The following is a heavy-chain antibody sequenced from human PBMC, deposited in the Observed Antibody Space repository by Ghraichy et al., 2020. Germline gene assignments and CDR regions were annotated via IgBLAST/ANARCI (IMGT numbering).Heavy chain of an antibody. V-gene: IGHV4-39*07. CDR1: SGSVSSSGYY. D-gene: IGHD3-10*01. CDR2: IFYNGNT. J-gene: IGHJ4*02. Sequence: SETLSLTCTVSSGSVSSSGYYWGWIRQAPGKGLEWIGSIFYNGNTYYNPSLKSRVTVSMDTSKNQFSLKLSSVTAADTAVYYCATGRNTELFVLIAQVTYWSQGTLVTVSS. CDR3: ATGRNTELFVLIAQVTY.